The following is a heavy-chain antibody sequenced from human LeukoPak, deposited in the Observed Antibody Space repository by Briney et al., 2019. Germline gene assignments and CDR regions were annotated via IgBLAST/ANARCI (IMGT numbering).Heavy chain of an antibody. CDR1: GFNFGDHF. V-gene: IGHV3-23*01. D-gene: IGHD7-27*01. J-gene: IGHJ4*02. CDR3: APVRALGTSDH. Sequence: PGDSLTLFCAASGFNFGDHFMSWVRQAPGKALDWVSAISGSSGSTFSAVSVKGRFTISRDNSKNTVYLEMKCLGSDDTAVYYCAPVRALGTSDHWGQGALVTVSS. CDR2: ISGSSGST.